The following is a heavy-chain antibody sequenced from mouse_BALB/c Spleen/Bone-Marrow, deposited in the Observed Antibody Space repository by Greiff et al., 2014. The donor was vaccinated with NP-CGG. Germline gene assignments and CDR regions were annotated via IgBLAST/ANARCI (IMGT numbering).Heavy chain of an antibody. V-gene: IGHV5-6-5*01. CDR1: GITVSSYT. CDR2: ITGGGTT. J-gene: IGHJ4*01. D-gene: IGHD1-2*01. CDR3: ARHYGYVDAMDY. Sequence: HLVESGGGLVKPGESLKFSCAASGITVSSYTMSWVRQTPEKRLEWVASITGGGTTYYPDSVKGRFTISRDNARNIPYLQVSSLRSEDTAIYYCARHYGYVDAMDYWGQGTSVTVSS.